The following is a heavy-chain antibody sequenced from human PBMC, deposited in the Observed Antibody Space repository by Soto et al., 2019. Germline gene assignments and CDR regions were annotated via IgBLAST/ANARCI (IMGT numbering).Heavy chain of an antibody. V-gene: IGHV4-39*07. D-gene: IGHD2-2*01. CDR3: ARAERTLSTPFAYGMDV. CDR1: GGFISSNNYY. J-gene: IGHJ6*02. Sequence: SETLSLTCTVSGGFISSNNYYWDWIRQPPGKGLEWIGNIYYTGNTFYNPSLQSRVTISVDQSKNQFSLSLGSVTAADTAMYYCARAERTLSTPFAYGMDVWGQGTTVTVSS. CDR2: IYYTGNT.